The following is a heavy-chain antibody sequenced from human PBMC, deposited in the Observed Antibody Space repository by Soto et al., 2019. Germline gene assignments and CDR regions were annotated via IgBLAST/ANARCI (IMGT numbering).Heavy chain of an antibody. CDR3: GRQPGHCGSTTCFGYYSVDV. CDR2: IYYSGST. V-gene: IGHV4-39*01. D-gene: IGHD2-2*01. Sequence: QLQLQESGPRLVKPSETLSLTCSVSGGSISSSSYSWGWIRQPPGKGLEWIGTIYYSGSTPYNPSLRGGVAISEDTPSNQLSLRLSSVTAADTAVYYCGRQPGHCGSTTCFGYYSVDVWGQGTTVTVS. CDR1: GGSISSSSYS. J-gene: IGHJ6*02.